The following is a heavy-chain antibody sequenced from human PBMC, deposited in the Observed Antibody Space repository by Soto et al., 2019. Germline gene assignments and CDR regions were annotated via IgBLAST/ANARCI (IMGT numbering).Heavy chain of an antibody. J-gene: IGHJ4*02. V-gene: IGHV5-51*01. CDR1: GYRFPSYW. Sequence: GESLKISCDDSGYRFPSYWIAWVRQMPGKGLEWIGIVYVVDSDTKYSPSIEAQVTISADKSLNIAYLPWASLRASDSAMYYCARVRILSGLFRAFDYWGQGTQVTVSS. D-gene: IGHD3-10*01. CDR2: VYVVDSDT. CDR3: ARVRILSGLFRAFDY.